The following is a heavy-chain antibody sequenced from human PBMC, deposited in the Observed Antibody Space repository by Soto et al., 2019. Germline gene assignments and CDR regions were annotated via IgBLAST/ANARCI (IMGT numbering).Heavy chain of an antibody. V-gene: IGHV4-59*01. CDR1: GGSISSYY. CDR3: ARRLVAGLERGGDYFDY. D-gene: IGHD1-1*01. Sequence: QVQLQESGPGLVKPSETLSLTCTVSGGSISSYYWSWIRQPPGKGLEWIGYIYYSGSTNYNPSLKSRVTISVDTSKNQFSLKLSSVTAADTAVYYCARRLVAGLERGGDYFDYWGQGTLVTVSS. CDR2: IYYSGST. J-gene: IGHJ4*02.